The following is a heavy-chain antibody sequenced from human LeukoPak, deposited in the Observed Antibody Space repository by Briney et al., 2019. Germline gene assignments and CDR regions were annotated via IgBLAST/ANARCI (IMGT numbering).Heavy chain of an antibody. CDR2: HNQNP. CDR3: VTYFVNGGGRGH. CDR1: GASVSSGDYH. V-gene: IGHV4-61*08. D-gene: IGHD3-9*01. Sequence: SETLSLTCTVSGASVSSGDYHWSWVRQAPGKGLEWIGHNQNPSYNPSLKSRVVISIHTSRNQFSLTLNTVTAADTATYFCVTYFVNGGGRGHWGPGALVTVSS. J-gene: IGHJ1*01.